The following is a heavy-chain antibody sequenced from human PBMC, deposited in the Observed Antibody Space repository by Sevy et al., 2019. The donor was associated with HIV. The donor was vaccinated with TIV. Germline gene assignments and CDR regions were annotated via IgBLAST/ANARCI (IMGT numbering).Heavy chain of an antibody. V-gene: IGHV3-7*01. J-gene: IGHJ5*02. CDR2: IKEDGSEK. CDR3: ARGET. CDR1: GFTFINSW. Sequence: GGSLRLSCAASGFTFINSWMSWVRQAPGKGLEWVAKIKEDGSEKYYVDSVKGRFTISRDNAKNSLFLQMNSLRAEDTAVYFCARGETWGQGSLVTVSS.